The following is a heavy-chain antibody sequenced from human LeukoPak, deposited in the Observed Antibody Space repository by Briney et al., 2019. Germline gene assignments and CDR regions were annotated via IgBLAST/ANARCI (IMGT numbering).Heavy chain of an antibody. CDR2: IYSGGST. CDR1: GFTVSSNY. J-gene: IGHJ4*02. CDR3: ARGITPIDY. V-gene: IGHV3-53*04. Sequence: GGSLRLSCAASGFTVSSNYMSWVRQAPGKGLEWVSLIYSGGSTYYADSVKGRFTISRHIPENTLYLQMNSLRAEDTAVYYCARGITPIDYWGRGTLVTVSS. D-gene: IGHD3-10*01.